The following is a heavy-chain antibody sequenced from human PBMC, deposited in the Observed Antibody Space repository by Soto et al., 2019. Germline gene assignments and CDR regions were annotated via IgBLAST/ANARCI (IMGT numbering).Heavy chain of an antibody. V-gene: IGHV3-33*01. D-gene: IGHD3-22*01. J-gene: IGHJ4*02. CDR2: IWYDGSNK. CDR1: GFTFSSYV. CDR3: ARDLTHYYDSSGYYPDY. Sequence: PGGSLRLSCAASGFTFSSYVMHWVRQAPGKGLEWVAVIWYDGSNKYYADSVKGRFTISRDNSKNTLYLQMKSLRAEDTAVYYCARDLTHYYDSSGYYPDYWGQGTLVTVSS.